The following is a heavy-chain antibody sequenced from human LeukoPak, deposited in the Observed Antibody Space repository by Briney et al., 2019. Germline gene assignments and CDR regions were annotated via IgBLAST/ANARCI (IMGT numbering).Heavy chain of an antibody. Sequence: SETLSLTCTVSGCSISSTSYYWDWIRQPPGKVLEWIGSIYYSGSTYYNPSLKSRVTISVETSKNQFSLKLSSVTAADTAVYYCARRPGGAAVAVPYFDYWGQGTLVTVSS. CDR1: GCSISSTSYY. V-gene: IGHV4-39*01. CDR3: ARRPGGAAVAVPYFDY. CDR2: IYYSGST. J-gene: IGHJ4*02. D-gene: IGHD6-19*01.